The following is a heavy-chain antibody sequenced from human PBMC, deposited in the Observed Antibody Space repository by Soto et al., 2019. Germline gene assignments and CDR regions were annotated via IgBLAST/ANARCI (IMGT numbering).Heavy chain of an antibody. V-gene: IGHV1-58*02. D-gene: IGHD3-10*01. CDR2: IVVGSGNT. CDR3: AIIPLRGAFDI. J-gene: IGHJ3*02. CDR1: GFTFTSSA. Sequence: ASVKVSCKASGFTFTSSAMQWVRQARGQRLEWMGWIVVGSGNTNYAQKFQERVTITRDTSTSTAYMELSRLRSDDTAVYYCAIIPLRGAFDIWGQGTMVTVSS.